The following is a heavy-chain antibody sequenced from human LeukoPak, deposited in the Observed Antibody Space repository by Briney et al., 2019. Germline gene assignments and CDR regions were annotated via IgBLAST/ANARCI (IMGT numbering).Heavy chain of an antibody. J-gene: IGHJ5*02. CDR1: GFTFSTYA. V-gene: IGHV3-23*01. D-gene: IGHD2-2*01. CDR3: ERRYQLLSVSWFDP. CDR2: VSESGGST. Sequence: PGLALRLSRAASGFTFSTYAMSWVRQAPGRGLEWVSSVSESGGSTYYADSVKGRFTISRDNFKNTLYLQMNSLRAEDTAVYYCERRYQLLSVSWFDPWGQGTLVTVSS.